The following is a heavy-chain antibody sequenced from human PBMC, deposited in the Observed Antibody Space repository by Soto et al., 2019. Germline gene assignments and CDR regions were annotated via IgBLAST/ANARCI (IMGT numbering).Heavy chain of an antibody. D-gene: IGHD3-10*01. CDR2: ISAYNGNT. CDR3: AIERDYYGSGSRRHAFDI. CDR1: GYTFTSYG. J-gene: IGHJ3*02. Sequence: QVQLVQSGAEVKKPGASVKVSCKASGYTFTSYGISWVRQAPGQGLEWMGWISAYNGNTNYAQKLQVRVTMTTDTSTSTAYMELRSLRSDDTAVYYCAIERDYYGSGSRRHAFDIWGQGTMVTVSS. V-gene: IGHV1-18*01.